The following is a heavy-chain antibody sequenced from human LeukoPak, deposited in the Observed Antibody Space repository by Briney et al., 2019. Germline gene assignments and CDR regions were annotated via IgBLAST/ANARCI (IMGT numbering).Heavy chain of an antibody. CDR3: ARVLGAEGSFDI. CDR1: GFTFSSYA. J-gene: IGHJ3*02. V-gene: IGHV3-30-3*01. Sequence: GGSLRLSCAASGFTFSSYAMHWVRQAPGKGLEWVAVISYDGSNKYYADSVKGRFTISRDNSKNTLYLQMNSLRAEDTAVYYCARVLGAEGSFDIWGQGTMVTVSS. CDR2: ISYDGSNK. D-gene: IGHD3-10*01.